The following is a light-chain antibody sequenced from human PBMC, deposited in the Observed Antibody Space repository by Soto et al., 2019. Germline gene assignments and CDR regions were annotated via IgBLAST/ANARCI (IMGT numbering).Light chain of an antibody. CDR3: SSHTSSTIYLV. J-gene: IGLJ2*01. V-gene: IGLV2-14*01. CDR2: DVS. Sequence: QSALTQPASVSGSPGQSITISCTGTSSDVGGYNYVSWYQQHPGKAPKLMIYDVSNRPSGVSNRFSGSKSGNTASLTISGLHAEDDADYFCSSHTSSTIYLVFGGGTNLTVL. CDR1: SSDVGGYNY.